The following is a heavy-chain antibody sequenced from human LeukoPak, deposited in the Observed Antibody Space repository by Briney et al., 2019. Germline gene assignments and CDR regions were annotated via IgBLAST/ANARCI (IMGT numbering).Heavy chain of an antibody. D-gene: IGHD4-17*01. CDR1: GGSISNYY. J-gene: IGHJ3*02. CDR2: IYYSGST. CDR3: ARDSTVTFAFDI. V-gene: IGHV4-59*01. Sequence: SETLSLTCTVSGGSISNYYWSWIRQSPGKGLEWIGYIYYSGSTNYNPSLKSRVTISVATSKNQFSLRLSSVTAADTAVYYCARDSTVTFAFDIWGQGTMVIVSS.